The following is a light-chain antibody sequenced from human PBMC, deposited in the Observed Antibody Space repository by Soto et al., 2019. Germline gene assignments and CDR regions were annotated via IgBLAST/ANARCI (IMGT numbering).Light chain of an antibody. V-gene: IGLV2-23*01. CDR3: CSYAGGASVV. CDR1: SSDIGRYNL. J-gene: IGLJ2*01. Sequence: QSALTQPVSVSGSPGQSITISCTGTSSDIGRYNLVSWYQQHPGKAPKLIIYEDIERPSGVSDRFSGSKSGNTASLTISGLQTEDEADYYCCSYAGGASVVFGGGTKVTVL. CDR2: EDI.